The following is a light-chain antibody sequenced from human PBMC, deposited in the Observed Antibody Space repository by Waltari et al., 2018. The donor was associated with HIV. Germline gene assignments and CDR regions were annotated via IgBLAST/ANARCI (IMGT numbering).Light chain of an antibody. V-gene: IGLV2-14*03. Sequence: QSALTQPASVSGSPGQSITISCTGTSSDVGGYNYVSWYQQHPGKAPKLMLYDLSNWPSGVSNRFSGSKSGNTASLTISGLQAEDEADYYCSSYTSNITRVFGGGTKLTVL. CDR1: SSDVGGYNY. J-gene: IGLJ3*02. CDR3: SSYTSNITRV. CDR2: DLS.